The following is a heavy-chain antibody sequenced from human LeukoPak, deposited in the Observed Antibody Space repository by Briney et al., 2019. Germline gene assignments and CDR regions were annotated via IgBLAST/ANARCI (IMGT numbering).Heavy chain of an antibody. CDR3: ARGPTTMTRAFDY. J-gene: IGHJ4*02. CDR2: IYYSGST. Sequence: PSETLSLTCTVSGGSISSYYWSWIRQPPGKGLEWIGYIYYSGSTNYNPSLKSRVTISVDMSKNQFSLKLSSVTAADTAVYYCARGPTTMTRAFDYWGQGTLVTVSS. D-gene: IGHD4-17*01. CDR1: GGSISSYY. V-gene: IGHV4-59*08.